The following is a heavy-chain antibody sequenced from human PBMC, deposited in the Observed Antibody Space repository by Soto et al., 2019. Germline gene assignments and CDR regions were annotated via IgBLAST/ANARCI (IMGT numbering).Heavy chain of an antibody. Sequence: QVQLVESGGGVVQPGRSLRRSCAASGFTFSSYAMHWVRQAPGKGLEWVAVISYDGSDKYYADSVKGRFTISRDNSKNPLNLQMNSLRADDTAVYYCAKALGELSPESYDYWGQGTLITFSS. J-gene: IGHJ4*02. CDR1: GFTFSSYA. V-gene: IGHV3-30*18. D-gene: IGHD3-16*02. CDR3: AKALGELSPESYDY. CDR2: ISYDGSDK.